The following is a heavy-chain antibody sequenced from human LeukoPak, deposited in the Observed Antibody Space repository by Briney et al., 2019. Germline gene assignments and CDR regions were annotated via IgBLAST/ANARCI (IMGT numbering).Heavy chain of an antibody. V-gene: IGHV3-23*01. CDR2: TSGSGGST. J-gene: IGHJ4*02. D-gene: IGHD3-10*01. Sequence: PGGSLRLSCAASGFTFSSYGMTWVRQAPGKGLEWVSATSGSGGSTYYADSVKGRSTISRDNSKNTLYLQMNSLRAEDTAVYYCAKGGYGFGELYYFDYWGQGTLVTVSS. CDR1: GFTFSSYG. CDR3: AKGGYGFGELYYFDY.